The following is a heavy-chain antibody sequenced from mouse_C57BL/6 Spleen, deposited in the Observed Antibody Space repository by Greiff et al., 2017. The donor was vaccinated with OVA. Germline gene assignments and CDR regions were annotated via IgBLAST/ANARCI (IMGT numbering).Heavy chain of an antibody. D-gene: IGHD4-1*01. J-gene: IGHJ1*03. CDR1: GYSITSGYD. CDR2: ISYSGST. CDR3: ARTGTVWYFDV. V-gene: IGHV3-1*01. Sequence: EVQRVESGPGMVKPSQSLSLTCTVTGYSITSGYDWHWIRHFPGNKLEWMGYISYSGSTNYNPSLKSRISITHDTSKNHFFLKLNSVTTEDTATYYCARTGTVWYFDVWGTGTTVTVSS.